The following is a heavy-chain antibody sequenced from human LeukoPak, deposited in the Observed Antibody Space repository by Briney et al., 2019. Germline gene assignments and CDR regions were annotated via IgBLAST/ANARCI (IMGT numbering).Heavy chain of an antibody. D-gene: IGHD2-2*02. V-gene: IGHV4-61*02. CDR3: ARATLARAAAIYWFDP. CDR2: IYTSGST. CDR1: GGSISSGSYY. Sequence: SQTLSLTCTVSGGSISSGSYYWSWIRQPAGKGLEWIGRIYTSGSTNYNPSLKSRVTISVDTSKNQSSLKLSSVTAADTAVYYCARATLARAAAIYWFDPWGQGTLVTVSS. J-gene: IGHJ5*02.